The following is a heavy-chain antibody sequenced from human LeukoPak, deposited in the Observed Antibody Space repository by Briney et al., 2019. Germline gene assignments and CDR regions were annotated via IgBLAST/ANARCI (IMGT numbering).Heavy chain of an antibody. D-gene: IGHD3-10*01. CDR3: AIQAEYYYGSGSVNFDY. CDR2: IYPGDSDT. V-gene: IGHV5-51*01. J-gene: IGHJ4*02. CDR1: GYSFTSYW. Sequence: GESLKISCKGSGYSFTSYWIGWVRQMPGKGLEWMGIIYPGDSDTRYSPSFQGQVTISAVKSISTAYLQWSSLKASDTAMYYCAIQAEYYYGSGSVNFDYWGQGTLVTVSS.